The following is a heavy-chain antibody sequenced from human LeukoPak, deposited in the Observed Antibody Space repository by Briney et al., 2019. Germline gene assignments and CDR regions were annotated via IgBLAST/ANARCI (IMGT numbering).Heavy chain of an antibody. CDR1: GGSISSGGYY. CDR2: IYYSGNT. V-gene: IGHV4-31*03. J-gene: IGHJ4*02. D-gene: IGHD2-2*01. Sequence: KPSETLSLTCTVSGGSISSGGYYWSWIRQRPGKGLEWIGRIYYSGNTYHNPSLKSRVTISVDTSKNHFSLKLSSVTAADTAVYYCARGGSTQKVDYWGQGTLVTVSS. CDR3: ARGGSTQKVDY.